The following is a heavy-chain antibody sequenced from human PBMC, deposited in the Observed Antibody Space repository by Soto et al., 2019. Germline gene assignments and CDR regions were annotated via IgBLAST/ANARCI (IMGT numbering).Heavy chain of an antibody. V-gene: IGHV4-39*01. Sequence: QLQLQESGPGLVKPSETLSLTCSVSGGSISNPIYYWAWIRQPPGKGLEWIGSIFYSGSAYYNPSLKSRVTMSVNTSQNQLSLKLSSVTAEDTAVYSCAGRTSLTSVEIFSGGLSGYNWVDPWGRGTLVTVSS. J-gene: IGHJ5*01. CDR1: GGSISNPIYY. CDR2: IFYSGSA. D-gene: IGHD3-3*01. CDR3: AGRTSLTSVEIFSGGLSGYNWVDP.